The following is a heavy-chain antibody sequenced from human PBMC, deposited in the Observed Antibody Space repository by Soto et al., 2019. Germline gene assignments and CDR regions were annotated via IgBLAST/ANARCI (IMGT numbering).Heavy chain of an antibody. CDR1: GYTFTSYG. J-gene: IGHJ4*02. Sequence: ASVKVSCKASGYTFTSYGISWVRQAPGQGLEWMGWISAYNGNTNYAQKLQGRVTMTTDTSTSTAYMELRSLRSDDTAVYYCARVSPAYCGGDCSKDYFDYWGQGTLVTV. V-gene: IGHV1-18*01. CDR2: ISAYNGNT. D-gene: IGHD2-21*02. CDR3: ARVSPAYCGGDCSKDYFDY.